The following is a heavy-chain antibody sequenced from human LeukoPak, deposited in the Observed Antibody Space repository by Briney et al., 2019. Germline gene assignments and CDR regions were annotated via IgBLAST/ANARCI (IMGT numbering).Heavy chain of an antibody. CDR1: GFTFSSYG. Sequence: PAGGSLRLSCAASGFTFSSYGMHWVRQAPGKGLEWVAVISCDGSNKYYADSVKGRFTISRDNSKNTLYLQMNSLRAEDTAVYYCAKDYYYYDSSGYGPFDYWGQGTLVTVSS. V-gene: IGHV3-30*18. J-gene: IGHJ4*02. CDR2: ISCDGSNK. D-gene: IGHD3-22*01. CDR3: AKDYYYYDSSGYGPFDY.